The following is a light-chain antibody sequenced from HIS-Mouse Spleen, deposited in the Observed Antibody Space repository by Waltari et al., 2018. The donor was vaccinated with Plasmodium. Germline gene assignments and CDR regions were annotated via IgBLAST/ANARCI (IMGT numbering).Light chain of an antibody. Sequence: DIQMTQSPSSLSASVGDRVTITCRASQSINSYLNWYQQKPGKAPKLLIYAESSLQSGVPSRFSGSGSGTDFTLTISSLQPEDFVTYYCQQSYSTPQLTFGGGTKVEIK. CDR2: AES. V-gene: IGKV1-39*01. CDR3: QQSYSTPQLT. CDR1: QSINSY. J-gene: IGKJ4*01.